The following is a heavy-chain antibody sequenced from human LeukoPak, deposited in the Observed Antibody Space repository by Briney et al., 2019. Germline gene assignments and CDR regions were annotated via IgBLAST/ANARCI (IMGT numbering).Heavy chain of an antibody. CDR2: LHYSGST. CDR1: GGSISSYY. J-gene: IGHJ4*02. CDR3: ARGGGGSWYGTVDY. Sequence: SETLSLTCTVSGGSISSYYWSWIRQPPGKGLEWIGYLHYSGSTNYNPSLKSRVTISVDTSKNQFSLKLSSLTAADTAMYCARGGGGSWYGTVDYWGQGTLVTVSS. D-gene: IGHD6-13*01. V-gene: IGHV4-59*01.